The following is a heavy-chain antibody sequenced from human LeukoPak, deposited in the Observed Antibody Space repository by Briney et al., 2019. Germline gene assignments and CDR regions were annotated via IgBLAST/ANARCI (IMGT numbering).Heavy chain of an antibody. CDR3: AKDYYDSSGPFDY. D-gene: IGHD3-22*01. J-gene: IGHJ4*02. CDR1: GFTFSSYG. V-gene: IGHV3-30*18. CDR2: ISYDGSNK. Sequence: GGSLRLSCAASGFTFSSYGMHWVRQAPGKGLEWVAVISYDGSNKYYADSVKGRFTISRDNSKNTLYLQMNSLRAEDTAVYYCAKDYYDSSGPFDYWGQGTLVTVSS.